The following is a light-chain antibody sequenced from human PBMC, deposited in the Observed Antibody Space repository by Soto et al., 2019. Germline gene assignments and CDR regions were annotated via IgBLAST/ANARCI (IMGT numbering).Light chain of an antibody. CDR1: SGHSSYA. CDR3: QTWGTGIHYV. CDR2: LNSDGSH. V-gene: IGLV4-69*01. J-gene: IGLJ1*01. Sequence: QAVVTQSPSASASLGASVKLTCTLSSGHSSYAIAWHQQQPEKGPRYLMKLNSDGSHSKGDGNPDRFSGSSSGAERYLTISSLQSEDEADYYCQTWGTGIHYVFGTGTKLTVL.